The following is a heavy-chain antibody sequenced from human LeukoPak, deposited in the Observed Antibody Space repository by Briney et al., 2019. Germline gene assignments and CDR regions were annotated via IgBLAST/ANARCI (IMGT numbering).Heavy chain of an antibody. Sequence: ASVKVSCKASGYTFTSHGISWVRQAPGQGLEWMGWISGYKANTNYAQNFQGRVTMTTDTSTSIAYMELTSLRSDDTAIYYCARDVLLWFEDLLPTNAFDIWGQGTMVTVSS. V-gene: IGHV1-18*01. J-gene: IGHJ3*02. D-gene: IGHD3-10*01. CDR2: ISGYKANT. CDR3: ARDVLLWFEDLLPTNAFDI. CDR1: GYTFTSHG.